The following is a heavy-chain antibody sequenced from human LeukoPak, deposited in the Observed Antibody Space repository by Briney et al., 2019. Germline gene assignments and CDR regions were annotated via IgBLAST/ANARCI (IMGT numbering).Heavy chain of an antibody. CDR1: GGSISSSSYY. CDR2: IYYSGST. CDR3: ARMYYYDSSGYLPWLY. Sequence: PSETLSLTCTVSGGSISSSSYYWGWIRQPPGKGLEWIGSIYYSGSTYYNPSLKSRVTISVDTSKNQFSLKLSSVTAADTAVYYCARMYYYDSSGYLPWLYWGQGTLVTVSS. J-gene: IGHJ4*02. D-gene: IGHD3-22*01. V-gene: IGHV4-39*01.